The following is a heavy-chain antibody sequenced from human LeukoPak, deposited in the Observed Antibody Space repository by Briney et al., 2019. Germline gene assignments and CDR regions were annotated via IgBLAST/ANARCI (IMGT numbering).Heavy chain of an antibody. CDR1: GHTDLTND. CDR3: ARGVEPLAANTLAY. V-gene: IGHV3-53*01. Sequence: GGPLRLFCAPSGHTDLTNDMTGLRQAPGKALEWVSVLYSDGNTKYAASVQGRFTISRDNSKNTLYLEMNSLSPDDTAVYYCARGVEPLAANTLAYWGQGTLVTVSS. J-gene: IGHJ4*02. CDR2: LYSDGNT. D-gene: IGHD1-14*01.